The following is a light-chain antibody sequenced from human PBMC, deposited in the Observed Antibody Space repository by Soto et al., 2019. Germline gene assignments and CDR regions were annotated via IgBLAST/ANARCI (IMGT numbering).Light chain of an antibody. Sequence: QSVLTQPGSVSGSPGQSITISCTGTSSDVGSYNLVSWYQQHRGKAPKVIIYEVIKRPSGVSNRFSGSKSGNTASLTISGLQAEDEGDYYCCSYAGSTSLVFGGGTKLTVL. J-gene: IGLJ2*01. CDR2: EVI. CDR3: CSYAGSTSLV. CDR1: SSDVGSYNL. V-gene: IGLV2-23*02.